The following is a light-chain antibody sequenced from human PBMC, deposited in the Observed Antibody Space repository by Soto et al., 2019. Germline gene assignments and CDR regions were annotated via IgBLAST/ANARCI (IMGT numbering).Light chain of an antibody. CDR2: EVS. V-gene: IGLV2-14*01. J-gene: IGLJ1*01. CDR1: SSDAGGYNY. CDR3: SSYTSSSTYV. Sequence: QSALTQPASVSGSPGQSITISCTGTSSDAGGYNYVSWYQQHPGKAPKLMIYEVSNRPSGVSNRFSGYKSGNTASLTISGLQAEDEADYYCSSYTSSSTYVFGTGTKLTVL.